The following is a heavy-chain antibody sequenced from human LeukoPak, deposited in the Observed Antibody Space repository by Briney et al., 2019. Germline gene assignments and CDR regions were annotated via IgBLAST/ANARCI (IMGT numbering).Heavy chain of an antibody. V-gene: IGHV1-69*13. CDR2: IIPIFGTA. CDR3: ARDNLRGATATYYYYYGMDV. CDR1: GGTFSSYA. J-gene: IGHJ6*02. D-gene: IGHD1-26*01. Sequence: SVKVSCKASGGTFSSYAISWVRQAPGQGLEWMGGIIPIFGTANYAQKFQGRVTITADESTSTAYMELSSLRSEDTAMYYCARDNLRGATATYYYYYGMDVWGQGTTVTVSS.